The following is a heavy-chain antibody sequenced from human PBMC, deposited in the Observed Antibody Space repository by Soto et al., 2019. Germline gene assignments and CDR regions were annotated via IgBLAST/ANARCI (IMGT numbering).Heavy chain of an antibody. J-gene: IGHJ5*02. CDR2: ISSSSNTI. V-gene: IGHV3-48*01. CDR1: GFTFSSYS. Sequence: GGSLRLSCAASGFTFSSYSMNWVRQAPGKGLEWVSYISSSSNTIYYADSVKGRFTISRDNAKNSLYLQMNSLRAEDTAVYFCAGNNWFDPWGQGTLVTVSS. CDR3: AGNNWFDP.